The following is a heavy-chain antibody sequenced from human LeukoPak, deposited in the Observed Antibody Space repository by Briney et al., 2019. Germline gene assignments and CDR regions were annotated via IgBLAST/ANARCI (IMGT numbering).Heavy chain of an antibody. CDR1: GGSFSGYY. CDR3: ARGLSYYYYMDV. J-gene: IGHJ6*03. CDR2: INHSGST. D-gene: IGHD2/OR15-2a*01. V-gene: IGHV4-34*01. Sequence: SETLSLTCAVYGGSFSGYYWSWIRQPPGKGLEWVGEINHSGSTNYNPSLKSRVTISVDTSKNQFSLKLSSVTAADTAVYYCARGLSYYYYMDVWGKGTTVTVSS.